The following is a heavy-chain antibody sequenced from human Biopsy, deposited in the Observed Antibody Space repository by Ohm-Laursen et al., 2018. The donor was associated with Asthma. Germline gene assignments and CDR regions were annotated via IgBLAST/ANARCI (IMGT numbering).Heavy chain of an antibody. V-gene: IGHV3-30*01. CDR2: ISKDASTQ. CDR3: VRDGTDDAFDI. J-gene: IGHJ3*02. CDR1: GFSFSNFA. D-gene: IGHD1-1*01. Sequence: SLRLSCAAFGFSFSNFAIHWVRQAPGKGLEWVGVISKDASTQDYADSVKGRFTMARDNSKNTLDLQMNSLGEEDTAVYYCVRDGTDDAFDIWGQGTVVSVSS.